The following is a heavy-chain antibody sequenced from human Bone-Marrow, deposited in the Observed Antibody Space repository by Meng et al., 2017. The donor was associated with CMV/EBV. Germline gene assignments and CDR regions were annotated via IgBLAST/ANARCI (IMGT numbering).Heavy chain of an antibody. CDR3: AREGIAAAAFFDP. D-gene: IGHD6-13*01. CDR1: GGSISSSSYY. Sequence: GSLRLSCTVSGGSISSSSYYWGWIRQPPGKGLEWIGYIYYSGSTNYNPSLKSRVTISVDTSKNQFSLKLSSVTAADTAVYYCAREGIAAAAFFDPWGQGTLVTVSS. J-gene: IGHJ5*02. V-gene: IGHV4-61*01. CDR2: IYYSGST.